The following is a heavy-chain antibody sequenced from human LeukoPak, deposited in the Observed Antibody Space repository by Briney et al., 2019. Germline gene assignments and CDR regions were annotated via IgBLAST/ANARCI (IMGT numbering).Heavy chain of an antibody. J-gene: IGHJ5*02. CDR3: ARDRAAAGLNNWFDP. CDR2: IVPIFGTA. CDR1: GGTFSSYS. Sequence: ASVEVSCKASGGTFSSYSISWVRQAPGQGLEWMGGIVPIFGTADYAQKFQGRVTITADESTSTAYMELSSLRSEDTAVYYCARDRAAAGLNNWFDPWGQGTRVTVSS. D-gene: IGHD6-13*01. V-gene: IGHV1-69*13.